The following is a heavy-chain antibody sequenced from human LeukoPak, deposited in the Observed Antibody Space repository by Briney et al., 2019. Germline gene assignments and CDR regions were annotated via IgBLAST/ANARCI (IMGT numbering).Heavy chain of an antibody. D-gene: IGHD1-26*01. V-gene: IGHV1-69*01. Sequence: VKVSCKASGGTFSSYAISWVRQAPGQGLEWMGGIIPIFGTANYAQKFQGRVTITADESTSTAYMELSSLRSEDTAVYYCARSVGTGGSYDYYYYMDVWGKGTTVTISS. CDR1: GGTFSSYA. J-gene: IGHJ6*03. CDR2: IIPIFGTA. CDR3: ARSVGTGGSYDYYYYMDV.